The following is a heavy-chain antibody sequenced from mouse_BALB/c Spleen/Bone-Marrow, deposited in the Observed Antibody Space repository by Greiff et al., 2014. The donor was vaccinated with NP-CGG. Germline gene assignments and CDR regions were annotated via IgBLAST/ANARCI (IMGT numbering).Heavy chain of an antibody. CDR1: GFTFSSCA. CDR2: ISSGGSYT. J-gene: IGHJ2*01. V-gene: IGHV5-9-3*01. CDR3: ARAGRSDGNFDY. Sequence: EVQGVESGGGLVKPGGSLKLSCAASGFTFSSCAMSWVRQTPEKRLEWVATISSGGSYTYCLDSVKGRFTISRDNAKNTLYLQMSSLWSKDTAMYYCARAGRSDGNFDYWGQGTTLTVSS.